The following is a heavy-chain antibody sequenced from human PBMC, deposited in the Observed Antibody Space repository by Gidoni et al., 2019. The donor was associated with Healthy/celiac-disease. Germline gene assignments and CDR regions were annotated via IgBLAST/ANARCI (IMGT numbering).Heavy chain of an antibody. V-gene: IGHV1-46*01. CDR3: AREDPIAAAGTGGFDY. CDR1: GYTFTSYY. D-gene: IGHD6-13*01. J-gene: IGHJ4*02. Sequence: QVQLVQSGAEVKEPGASVKVSCKASGYTFTSYYMHWVRKAPGQGLEWLGIINPSGGSTSYAQKFQGRVTMTRDTSTSTVYMELSSLRSEDTAVYYCAREDPIAAAGTGGFDYWGQGTLVTVSS. CDR2: INPSGGST.